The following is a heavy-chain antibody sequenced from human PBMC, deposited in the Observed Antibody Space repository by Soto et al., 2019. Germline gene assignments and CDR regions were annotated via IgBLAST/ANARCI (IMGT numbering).Heavy chain of an antibody. D-gene: IGHD6-13*01. Sequence: GGSLRLSCAASGFTFSSYSMNWVRQAPGKGLEWVSYISSSSTIYYADSVKGRFTISRDNAKNSLYLQMNSLRAEDTAVYYCARDPVAAAGTFDYWGQGTLVTVSS. CDR1: GFTFSSYS. CDR3: ARDPVAAAGTFDY. CDR2: ISSSSTI. J-gene: IGHJ4*02. V-gene: IGHV3-48*01.